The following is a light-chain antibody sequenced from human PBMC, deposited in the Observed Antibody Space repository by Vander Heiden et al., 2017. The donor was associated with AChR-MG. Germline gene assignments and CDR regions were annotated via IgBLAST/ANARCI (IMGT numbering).Light chain of an antibody. Sequence: EMVLTRSPATLSLSPGERATLSCRASQSVSSYLAWYQQKPGQAPRLLIYDASNRATGIPARFSGSGSGTDFTLTISSLEPEDFAVYYCQQHSNWLPYTFGQGTKLEIK. J-gene: IGKJ2*01. CDR1: QSVSSY. CDR3: QQHSNWLPYT. V-gene: IGKV3-11*01. CDR2: DAS.